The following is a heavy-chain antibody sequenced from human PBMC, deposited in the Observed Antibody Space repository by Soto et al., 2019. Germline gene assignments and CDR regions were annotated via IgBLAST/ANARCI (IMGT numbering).Heavy chain of an antibody. J-gene: IGHJ4*02. CDR1: GYSFTSYW. V-gene: IGHV5-51*01. Sequence: GESLKISCKGSGYSFTSYWIGWVRQMPGKGLEWMGIIYPGDSDTRYSPSFQGQVTISADKSISTAYLQWSSLKASDTAMYYCARLKSFYRSGLDSFDYSCQGPLVTGSS. CDR2: IYPGDSDT. D-gene: IGHD6-19*01. CDR3: ARLKSFYRSGLDSFDY.